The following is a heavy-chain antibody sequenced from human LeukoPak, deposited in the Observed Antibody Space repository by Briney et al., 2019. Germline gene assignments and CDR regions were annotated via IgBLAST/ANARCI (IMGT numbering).Heavy chain of an antibody. J-gene: IGHJ4*02. CDR2: IKQEGNEI. CDR1: GFTFSSYW. D-gene: IGHD2-2*01. Sequence: GGSLRLSCAGSGFTFSSYWMSWVGQAPGKGLEWVANIKQEGNEIYYVDSVKSRYTISRNNAKNSLYLQMNSLRPDDTAAHYCAKEDNIVVVVPAAMSSSNFDYLGQGTLVTVSS. V-gene: IGHV3-7*01. CDR3: AKEDNIVVVVPAAMSSSNFDY.